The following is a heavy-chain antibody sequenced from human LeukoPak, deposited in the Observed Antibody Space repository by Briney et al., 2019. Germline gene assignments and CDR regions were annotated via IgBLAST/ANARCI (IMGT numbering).Heavy chain of an antibody. CDR3: QIVVVPAAINYYYYMDV. J-gene: IGHJ6*03. Sequence: ASVKVSCKASGGTFSSYAISWVRQAPGQGLEWMGGIIPIFGTANYAQKFQGRVTITTDESTSTAYMELSSLRSEDTAVYYCQIVVVPAAINYYYYMDVWGKGTTVTVSS. CDR2: IIPIFGTA. V-gene: IGHV1-69*05. D-gene: IGHD2-2*01. CDR1: GGTFSSYA.